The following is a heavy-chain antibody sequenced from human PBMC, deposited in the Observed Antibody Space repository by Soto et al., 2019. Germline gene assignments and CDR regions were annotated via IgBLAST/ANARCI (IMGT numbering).Heavy chain of an antibody. CDR1: GYPFTSNY. J-gene: IGHJ4*02. CDR3: ARDEIVRAVARDVRDF. V-gene: IGHV1-2*02. D-gene: IGHD1-26*01. CDR2: INPDTGGA. Sequence: SVKASCTASGYPFTSNYLHWGRRAPEQGLEWLGWINPDTGGANYAQKFQGRVTMTRDTSISTAYLELSRLRSDDSAVYYCARDEIVRAVARDVRDFWGPGALVT.